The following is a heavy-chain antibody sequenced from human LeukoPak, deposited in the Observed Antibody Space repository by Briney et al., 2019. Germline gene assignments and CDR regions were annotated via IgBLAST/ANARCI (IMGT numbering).Heavy chain of an antibody. V-gene: IGHV4-39*01. CDR1: GGSFSGYY. CDR3: ARDLYSSGWARTGYLDAFDI. Sequence: KPSETLSLTCAVYGGSFSGYYWGWIRQPPGKGLEWIGSIYYSGSTYYNPSLKSRVTISVDTSKNQFSLKLSSVTAADTAVYYCARDLYSSGWARTGYLDAFDIWGQGTMVTVSS. CDR2: IYYSGST. D-gene: IGHD6-19*01. J-gene: IGHJ3*02.